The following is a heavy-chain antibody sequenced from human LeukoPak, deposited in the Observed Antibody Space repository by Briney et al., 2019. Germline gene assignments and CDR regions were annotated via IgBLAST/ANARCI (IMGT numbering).Heavy chain of an antibody. J-gene: IGHJ4*02. Sequence: GRSLRLSCAASGFTFSSYGMHWVRQAPGKGLEWVAVISYDGSNKYYADSVKGRLTISRDNSKNTLCLQMNSLRAEDTAVYYCAKDLRYYDSSGYLDYWGQGTLVTVSS. D-gene: IGHD3-22*01. CDR2: ISYDGSNK. CDR3: AKDLRYYDSSGYLDY. CDR1: GFTFSSYG. V-gene: IGHV3-30*18.